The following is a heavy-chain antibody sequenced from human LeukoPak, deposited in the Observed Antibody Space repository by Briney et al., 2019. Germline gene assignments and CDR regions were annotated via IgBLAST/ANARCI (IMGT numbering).Heavy chain of an antibody. Sequence: PGGSLRLSCAAPTFTFSRYWMHWVRQAPGKGLGWVSRINSDGSNTYYADSVKGRFTISRDNTKNTLYLQMNSLRAEDTAVYYCARDRAAFGVVQVGYWGQGTLVTVSS. CDR1: TFTFSRYW. V-gene: IGHV3-74*01. CDR2: INSDGSNT. J-gene: IGHJ4*02. CDR3: ARDRAAFGVVQVGY. D-gene: IGHD3-3*01.